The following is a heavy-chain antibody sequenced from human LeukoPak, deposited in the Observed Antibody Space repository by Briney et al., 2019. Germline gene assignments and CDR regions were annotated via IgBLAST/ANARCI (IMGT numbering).Heavy chain of an antibody. D-gene: IGHD1-26*01. V-gene: IGHV4-61*01. CDR1: GGSVSSGSYY. J-gene: IGHJ4*02. CDR2: IYYSGST. Sequence: SETLSLTCTVSGGSVSSGSYYWSWLRQPPGKGLEWIGYIYYSGSTNYNPSLKSRVTISVDTSKNQFSLKLSSVTAADTAVYYCARAHMNIVGATAVDYWGQGTLVTVSS. CDR3: ARAHMNIVGATAVDY.